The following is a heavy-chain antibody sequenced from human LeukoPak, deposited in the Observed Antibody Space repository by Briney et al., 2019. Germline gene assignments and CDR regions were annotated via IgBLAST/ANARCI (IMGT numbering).Heavy chain of an antibody. Sequence: PGGSLRLSCAASGFTLGTFWMSWLRQAPGKGLEWVANIKQDGSEKYYVDSVKGRFTISRDNSKNTLYLQMNSLRAEDTAVYYCAKDQGWQQLVHDAFDIWGQGTMVTVSS. D-gene: IGHD6-13*01. V-gene: IGHV3-7*03. CDR1: GFTLGTFW. J-gene: IGHJ3*02. CDR2: IKQDGSEK. CDR3: AKDQGWQQLVHDAFDI.